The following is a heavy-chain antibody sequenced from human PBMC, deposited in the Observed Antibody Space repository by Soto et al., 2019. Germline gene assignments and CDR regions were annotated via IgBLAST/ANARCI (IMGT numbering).Heavy chain of an antibody. J-gene: IGHJ1*01. D-gene: IGHD6-19*01. V-gene: IGHV1-18*04. CDR3: ARDKGQWLVSD. CDR1: GYIFTSYG. CDR2: ISTYNGNT. Sequence: QVQLVQSGAEVKKPGASVKVSCKASGYIFTSYGISWVRQAPGQGLEWMGRISTYNGNTKYAQKLQGRGTMTTDTSASIGYMELRHLRSDDTAVYYCARDKGQWLVSDWGQGNLVTVSS.